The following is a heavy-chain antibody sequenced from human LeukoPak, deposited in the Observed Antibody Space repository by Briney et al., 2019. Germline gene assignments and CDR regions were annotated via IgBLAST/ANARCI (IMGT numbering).Heavy chain of an antibody. Sequence: GGSLRLSCAASGFTFSSYSMNWVRQAPGKGLEWVSSISSSSSYIYYADSVKGRFTISRDNAKNSLYLQMNSLRAADTAVYYGAAAGVYYYYYMDVWGKGTTVTVSS. V-gene: IGHV3-21*01. J-gene: IGHJ6*03. D-gene: IGHD6-13*01. CDR3: AAAGVYYYYYMDV. CDR1: GFTFSSYS. CDR2: ISSSSSYI.